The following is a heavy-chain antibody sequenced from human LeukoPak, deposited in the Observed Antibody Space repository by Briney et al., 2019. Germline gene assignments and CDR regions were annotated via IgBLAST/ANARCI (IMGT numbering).Heavy chain of an antibody. D-gene: IGHD5-18*01. V-gene: IGHV4-59*01. CDR1: GGSISSYY. CDR2: TYYSGST. J-gene: IGHJ6*03. Sequence: PSETLSLTCTVSGGSISSYYWSWIRQPAGKGLEWIGYTYYSGSTNYNPSLKSRVTISVDTSKTQFSLKLSSVIAADTAVYYCASGYSSVYYYYYMDVWGKGTTVTVSS. CDR3: ASGYSSVYYYYYMDV.